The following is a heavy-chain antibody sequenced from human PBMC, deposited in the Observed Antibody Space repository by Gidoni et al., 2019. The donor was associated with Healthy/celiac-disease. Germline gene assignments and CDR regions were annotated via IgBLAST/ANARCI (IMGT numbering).Heavy chain of an antibody. V-gene: IGHV3-48*02. CDR2: ISSSSSTI. J-gene: IGHJ4*02. CDR3: ARDPEDYDFWSGYPS. D-gene: IGHD3-3*01. Sequence: EVQLVESGGGLVQPGGSLRLSCAASGFTFSSYSMNWVRQAPGKGLEWVSYISSSSSTIYYADSVKGRFTISRDNAKNSLYLQMNSLRDEDTAVYYCARDPEDYDFWSGYPSWGQGTLVTVSS. CDR1: GFTFSSYS.